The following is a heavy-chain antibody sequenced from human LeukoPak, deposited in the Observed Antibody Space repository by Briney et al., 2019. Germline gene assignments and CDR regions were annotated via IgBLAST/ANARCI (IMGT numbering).Heavy chain of an antibody. CDR2: ISGSGGST. D-gene: IGHD6-13*01. J-gene: IGHJ2*01. CDR1: GFTFSSYA. CDR3: AKDHAIGYSSSWSPDVGYFDL. V-gene: IGHV3-23*01. Sequence: GGSLRLSCAASGFTFSSYAMSWVRQAPGKGLEWVSAISGSGGSTYYADSVKGRFTISRDNSKNTLYLQMNSLRAEDTAVYYCAKDHAIGYSSSWSPDVGYFDLWGRGTLVTVSS.